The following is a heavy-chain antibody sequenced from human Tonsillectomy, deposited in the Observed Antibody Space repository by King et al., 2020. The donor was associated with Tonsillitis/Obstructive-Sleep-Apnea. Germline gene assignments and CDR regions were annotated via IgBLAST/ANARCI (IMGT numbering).Heavy chain of an antibody. CDR1: GFTFSSYS. CDR3: AIGHPIAAHYYYYGMDV. CDR2: ISSSSSYI. Sequence: QLVQSGGGLVKPGGSLRLSCAASGFTFSSYSMNWVRQAPGKGLEWVSSISSSSSYIYYADSVKGRFTISRDNAKNSLYLQMNSLRAEELAVYYCAIGHPIAAHYYYYGMDVWGQGTTVTVSS. J-gene: IGHJ6*02. V-gene: IGHV3-21*01. D-gene: IGHD6-13*01.